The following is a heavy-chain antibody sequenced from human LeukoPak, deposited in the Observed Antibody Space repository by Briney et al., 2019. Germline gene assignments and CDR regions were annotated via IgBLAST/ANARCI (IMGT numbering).Heavy chain of an antibody. Sequence: GSLRLSCAASGFTFSSYSMNWVRQAPGKGLGWVSSISSSSSYIYYADSVKGRFTISRDNAKNSLYLQMNSLRAEDTAVYYCARFPEWELTDYYYYGMDVWGQGTTVTVSS. V-gene: IGHV3-21*01. D-gene: IGHD1-26*01. J-gene: IGHJ6*02. CDR1: GFTFSSYS. CDR3: ARFPEWELTDYYYYGMDV. CDR2: ISSSSSYI.